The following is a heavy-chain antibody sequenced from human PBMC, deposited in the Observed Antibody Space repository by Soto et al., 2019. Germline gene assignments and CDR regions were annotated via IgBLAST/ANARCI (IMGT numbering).Heavy chain of an antibody. CDR1: GGSFTNYF. J-gene: IGHJ2*01. V-gene: IGHV4-34*02. CDR2: INHSGST. CDR3: ARATVTTRYWYFDL. D-gene: IGHD4-17*01. Sequence: QVQLQQWGAGLFKPSETLPLTCAVYGGSFTNYFWTWIRQPPGKGLDWIGEINHSGSTTYNPSLKSRVTMSRDTSENQFSLKLSSVTAADTAVYYCARATVTTRYWYFDLWRRGTLVTVSS.